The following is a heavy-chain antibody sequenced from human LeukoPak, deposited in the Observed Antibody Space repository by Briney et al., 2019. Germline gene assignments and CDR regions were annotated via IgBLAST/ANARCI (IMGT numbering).Heavy chain of an antibody. CDR1: GFTFSSYG. J-gene: IGHJ4*02. V-gene: IGHV3-30*02. CDR2: IRYDGSDK. Sequence: PGGSLRLSCGASGFTFSSYGMHWVRQAPGKGLEWVTFIRYDGSDKNYADSVKGRFTISRDNSKNTLYLHMNSLRAEDTAVYYCAKDRYYGSGSPVDYWGQGTLVTVSS. CDR3: AKDRYYGSGSPVDY. D-gene: IGHD3-10*01.